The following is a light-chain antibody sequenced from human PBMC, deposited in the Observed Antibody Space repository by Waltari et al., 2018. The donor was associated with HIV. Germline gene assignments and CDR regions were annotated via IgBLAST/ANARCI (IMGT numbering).Light chain of an antibody. CDR2: DVN. CDR3: CSYGPSDTPVV. J-gene: IGLJ2*01. CDR1: TSDVGGYWY. V-gene: IGLV2-11*01. Sequence: QSALTQPRSVSGSPGQSVTISCTGTTSDVGGYWYVSWYQQHPGKAPNLLIFDVNKRPSGVPDRFTGSKSGNTASLTISGLQAEDEADYSCCSYGPSDTPVVFGVGTKLTVL.